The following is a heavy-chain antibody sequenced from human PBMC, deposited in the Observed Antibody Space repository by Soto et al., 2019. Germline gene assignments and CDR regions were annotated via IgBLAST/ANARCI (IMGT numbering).Heavy chain of an antibody. Sequence: ASETLSLTCTVSGDSIISSDFYWGWVRQPPGKGLEWIGSIFYLGSSYYNPSLKSRVTMSVDTSKNQFSLRLRSVTAADTALYFCARHSLALRKNNWFDPWGQGIMVTV. CDR2: IFYLGSS. D-gene: IGHD3-3*02. J-gene: IGHJ5*02. CDR3: ARHSLALRKNNWFDP. CDR1: GDSIISSDFY. V-gene: IGHV4-39*01.